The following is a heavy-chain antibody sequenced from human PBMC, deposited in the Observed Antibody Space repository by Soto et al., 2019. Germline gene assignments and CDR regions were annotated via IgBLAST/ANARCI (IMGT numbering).Heavy chain of an antibody. CDR2: MWYDGSNK. CDR1: GFTFSSYG. CDR3: AREAHDASAI. Sequence: SLSLSCAASGFTFSSYGMHWVRQAPGKGLEWVAVMWYDGSNKYYADSVKGRFTISRDNSKNTLYLQMNSLRAEDTAVYYCAREAHDASAIWGQGTMVTVSS. J-gene: IGHJ3*02. V-gene: IGHV3-33*01.